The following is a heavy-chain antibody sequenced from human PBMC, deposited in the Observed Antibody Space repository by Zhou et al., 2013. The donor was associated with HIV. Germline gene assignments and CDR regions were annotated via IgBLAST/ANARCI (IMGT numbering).Heavy chain of an antibody. CDR1: GGSISSHY. CDR3: AREGHPGLDGMDV. V-gene: IGHV4-59*11. CDR2: IDYSGST. Sequence: VQLQESGPGLVKPSETLSLTCTVSGGSISSHYWSWIRQPPGKGLEWMGYIDYSGSTNYNPSLKSRVTISVDTSKNQFSLKLSSVTAADTAVYYCAREGHPGLDGMDVWGQG. J-gene: IGHJ6*02. D-gene: IGHD3-16*01.